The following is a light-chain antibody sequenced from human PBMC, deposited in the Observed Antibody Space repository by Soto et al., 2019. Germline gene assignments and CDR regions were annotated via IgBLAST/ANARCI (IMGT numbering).Light chain of an antibody. J-gene: IGKJ5*01. CDR2: GAS. CDR3: QQLNSYPIT. V-gene: IGKV1-9*01. CDR1: QGISSY. Sequence: DIQLTQSPSFLSASVGDRVTITCRASQGISSYLAWYQQKPGKAPKLLIYGASTLQSGVPSRFSGSGSGTELTXTISSLQPEDFATYYCQQLNSYPITFGQGTRLEIK.